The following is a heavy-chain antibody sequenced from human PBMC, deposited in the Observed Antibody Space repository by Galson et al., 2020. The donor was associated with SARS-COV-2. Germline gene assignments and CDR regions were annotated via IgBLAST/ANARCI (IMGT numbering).Heavy chain of an antibody. J-gene: IGHJ3*02. Sequence: SETLSLNCSVFGGSISSTSNYWGWIRQPPGKGLEWIGSIYYSGNTYYNPSLKSRVTISVDTSNNQFSLKLTSVTAADAAMYYCARHQYTGSWGYAFDIWGQGTLVSVSS. V-gene: IGHV4-39*07. CDR1: GGSISSTSNY. D-gene: IGHD6-13*01. CDR2: IYYSGNT. CDR3: ARHQYTGSWGYAFDI.